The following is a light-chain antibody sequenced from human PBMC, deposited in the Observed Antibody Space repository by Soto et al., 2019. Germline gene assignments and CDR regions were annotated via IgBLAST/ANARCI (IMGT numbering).Light chain of an antibody. CDR1: SSNIGAGYD. V-gene: IGLV1-40*01. CDR2: GNS. J-gene: IGLJ2*01. Sequence: QSVLTQPPSVSGAPGQRVTISCTGSSSNIGAGYDVHWYQQLPGTAPKLLIYGNSNRPSGVPDRFSGSKPGTSASLAITGLQAEDEADYYCQSYDSSLSGHVVFGGGTKL. CDR3: QSYDSSLSGHVV.